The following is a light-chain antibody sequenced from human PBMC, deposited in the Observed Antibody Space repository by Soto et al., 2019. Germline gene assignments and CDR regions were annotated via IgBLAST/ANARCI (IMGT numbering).Light chain of an antibody. CDR2: DAS. Sequence: EIVLTQSPPTLSLSPGERATLSCRASQSVSSYLAWYQQKPGQAPRLLIYDASNRATGIPARFSGSGSGTDFTLTISSLEPEDFAVYYCQQRSNWPPPFGPGTKV. CDR3: QQRSNWPPP. J-gene: IGKJ3*01. V-gene: IGKV3-11*01. CDR1: QSVSSY.